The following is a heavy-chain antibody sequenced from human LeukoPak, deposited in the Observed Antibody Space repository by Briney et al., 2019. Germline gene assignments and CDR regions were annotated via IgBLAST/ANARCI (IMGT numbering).Heavy chain of an antibody. CDR3: ARISAYGDYYFDY. CDR2: IDWDDDT. V-gene: IGHV2-70*01. CDR1: GFSLITSGMC. D-gene: IGHD4-17*01. J-gene: IGHJ4*02. Sequence: SGPALVKPTQTLTLTCTFSGFSLITSGMCVSWIRQPPGKALEWLALIDWDDDTYYSTSLKTRLTISKDPFKNQVVLTMTNMDPVDTATYYCARISAYGDYYFDYWGQGTLVTVSS.